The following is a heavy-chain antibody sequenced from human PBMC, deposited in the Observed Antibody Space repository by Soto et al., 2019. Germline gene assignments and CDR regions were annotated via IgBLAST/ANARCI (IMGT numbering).Heavy chain of an antibody. V-gene: IGHV3-21*01. CDR2: ISSSSSYI. Sequence: GGSLRLSCAASGFTFSSYSMNWVRQAPGKGLEWVSSISSSSSYIYYADSVKGRFTISRDNAKNSLYLQMNSLRAEDTAVYYCARDLKGITTYYWYFDLWGRGTLVTVSS. D-gene: IGHD6-13*01. J-gene: IGHJ2*01. CDR1: GFTFSSYS. CDR3: ARDLKGITTYYWYFDL.